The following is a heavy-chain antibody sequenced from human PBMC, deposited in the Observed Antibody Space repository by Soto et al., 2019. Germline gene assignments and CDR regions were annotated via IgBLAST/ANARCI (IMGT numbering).Heavy chain of an antibody. D-gene: IGHD6-19*01. V-gene: IGHV3-15*07. CDR3: ANLQWLVPSAAYYGMDV. CDR1: GFTFSNAL. J-gene: IGHJ6*02. Sequence: GGSLRLSCAACGFTFSNALINWVRQDQGKGLEWVGRIKSKTDGGTTDFAAPVKGRFAISRDDSKNTLYLQMNSLRAEDTAVYFCANLQWLVPSAAYYGMDVWGQGTTVTVSS. CDR2: IKSKTDGGTT.